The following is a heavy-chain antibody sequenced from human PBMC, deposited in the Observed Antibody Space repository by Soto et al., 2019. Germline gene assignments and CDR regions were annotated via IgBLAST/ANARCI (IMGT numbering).Heavy chain of an antibody. CDR3: ARGRGSTGYLGREHYFDY. J-gene: IGHJ4*02. CDR2: MNADGSTT. CDR1: GFTFSPFW. Sequence: HPGGSLRLSCAASGFTFSPFWMHWVRQAPGKGLEWVSHMNADGSTTLYADSVKGRFTISRDNAKNTLYLQMKSLRAEDTAVYYCARGRGSTGYLGREHYFDYWGQGTLVTVPQ. V-gene: IGHV3-74*01. D-gene: IGHD2-2*01.